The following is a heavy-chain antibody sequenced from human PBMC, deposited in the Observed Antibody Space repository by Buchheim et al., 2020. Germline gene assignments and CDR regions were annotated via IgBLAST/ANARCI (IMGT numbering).Heavy chain of an antibody. CDR3: TRRISSDAFDI. CDR1: GFTFGDHS. D-gene: IGHD3-3*02. J-gene: IGHJ3*02. V-gene: IGHV3-49*04. CDR2: IRNQAYGGTR. Sequence: EVQLVESGGGLVQPGRSLRLSCTASGFTFGDHSLTWVRQAPGKGLEWLGFIRNQAYGGTREYAAAGRGRLRIAGDDSKRVAYLQMNSLKTEDTAVYYCTRRISSDAFDIWGQGT.